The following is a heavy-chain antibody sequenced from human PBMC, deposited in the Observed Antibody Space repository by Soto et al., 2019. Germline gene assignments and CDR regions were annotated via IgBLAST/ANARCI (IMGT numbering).Heavy chain of an antibody. CDR2: IIPLLGET. V-gene: IGHV1-69*08. Sequence: QVQLVQSGAEVKKPGSSVRVSCKASGTIFSSYTISWVRQAPGQGLEWMGRIIPLLGETNYAQKFQDRVTLTADKSTNTAYKELNSLRLEDTAVYYCARGLGGRMDDWGQGTTVTVSS. CDR1: GTIFSSYT. CDR3: ARGLGGRMDD. D-gene: IGHD3-16*01. J-gene: IGHJ6*02.